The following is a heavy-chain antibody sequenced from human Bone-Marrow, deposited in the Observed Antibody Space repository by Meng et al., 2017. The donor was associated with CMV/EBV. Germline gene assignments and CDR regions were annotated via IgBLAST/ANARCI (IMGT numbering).Heavy chain of an antibody. CDR3: VRGLID. V-gene: IGHV3-7*04. Sequence: GEYLKISCKASGFIFSDYWMNWVRQVPGKGLEWVATVKPDGSEEFYVDSVKGRFTVSRGNTKSSLYLQMNSLRDDATAMYYCVRGLIDWGQGTLVTVSS. CDR2: VKPDGSEE. CDR1: GFIFSDYW. D-gene: IGHD2-21*01. J-gene: IGHJ4*02.